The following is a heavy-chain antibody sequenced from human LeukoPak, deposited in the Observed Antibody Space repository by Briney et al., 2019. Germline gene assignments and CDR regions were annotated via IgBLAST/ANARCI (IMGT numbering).Heavy chain of an antibody. CDR1: GGSISSSNW. Sequence: SETLSLTCAVSGGSISSSNWWTWVRQPPGKGLEWIGEIFHTGGTNYNPSVKSRVILSVDKSKNQFSLNLSSVTAADTALYYCATIYDSGAYAFDIWGQGTMVTVSS. CDR3: ATIYDSGAYAFDI. CDR2: IFHTGGT. D-gene: IGHD3-22*01. J-gene: IGHJ3*02. V-gene: IGHV4-4*02.